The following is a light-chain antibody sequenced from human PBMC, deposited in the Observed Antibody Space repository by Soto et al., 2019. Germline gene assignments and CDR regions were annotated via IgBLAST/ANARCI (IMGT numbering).Light chain of an antibody. V-gene: IGKV3-20*01. CDR1: QSVSSDY. CDR3: QQYGKSPMFT. CDR2: GAS. Sequence: EIVLTQSPATLSLSPGDRATLSCRASQSVSSDYLAWYQQKPGQAPRLLIYGASRGAAGIPDRFSGSGSGTDFTLTISRLEPEDFAVYFCQQYGKSPMFTFGQGTKVDIK. J-gene: IGKJ2*01.